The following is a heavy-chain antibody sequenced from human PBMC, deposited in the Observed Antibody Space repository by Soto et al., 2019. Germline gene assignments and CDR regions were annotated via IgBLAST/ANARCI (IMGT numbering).Heavy chain of an antibody. J-gene: IGHJ6*02. Sequence: PGWSLRLSCAASGFTFNTYWMHWVRQAPGKGLVWVSRISSDGSDTNYADSVKGRFTISRDNAKNTVYLEMDSLTAEDTAVYYCARPYTVTMRNGMDVWGQGTTVTVSS. CDR2: ISSDGSDT. D-gene: IGHD2-21*02. V-gene: IGHV3-74*01. CDR3: ARPYTVTMRNGMDV. CDR1: GFTFNTYW.